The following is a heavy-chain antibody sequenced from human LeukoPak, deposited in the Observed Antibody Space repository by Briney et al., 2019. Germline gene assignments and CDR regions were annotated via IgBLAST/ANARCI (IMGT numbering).Heavy chain of an antibody. J-gene: IGHJ6*03. CDR1: XYTFXNXX. CDR3: ARAPMVSLKPGYYMDV. D-gene: IGHD3-10*01. CDR2: LNPHSGNT. Sequence: XXXKAXXYTFXNXXINWVRQATGQXLEWXXWLNPHSGNTGYAQKFQGRVTITRNTSISTAYMELSSLRSEDTAVYYCARAPMVSLKPGYYMDVWGKGTTVTVSS. V-gene: IGHV1-8*01.